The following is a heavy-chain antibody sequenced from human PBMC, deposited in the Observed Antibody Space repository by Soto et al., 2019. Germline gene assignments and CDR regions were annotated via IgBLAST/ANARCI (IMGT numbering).Heavy chain of an antibody. CDR1: GFALSTSGVG. CDR3: APPTSSGAGAPFDI. V-gene: IGHV2-5*02. Sequence: QITLKESGPTLVKPTQTLTLTCIFSGFALSTSGVGVGWIRQPPGKALEWLAVIYWDDDKRYSPSLKSRVTTTRDPSKNQVVFTMTNMAPAAPGTFYCAPPTSSGAGAPFDIWGQGTKVTVSS. J-gene: IGHJ3*02. D-gene: IGHD3-10*01. CDR2: IYWDDDK.